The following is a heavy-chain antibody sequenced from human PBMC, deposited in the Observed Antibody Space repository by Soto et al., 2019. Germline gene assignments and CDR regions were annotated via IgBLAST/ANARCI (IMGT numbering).Heavy chain of an antibody. CDR2: IYYSGST. CDR1: GGSISSGGYY. Sequence: SETLSLTCTVSGGSISSGGYYWSWIRQHPGKGLEWIGYIYYSGSTYYNPSLKSRVTISVDTSKNQFSLKLSSVTAADTAVYYCARIYCSSTSCYAGIFDYWGQGTLVTVSS. V-gene: IGHV4-31*03. CDR3: ARIYCSSTSCYAGIFDY. J-gene: IGHJ4*02. D-gene: IGHD2-2*01.